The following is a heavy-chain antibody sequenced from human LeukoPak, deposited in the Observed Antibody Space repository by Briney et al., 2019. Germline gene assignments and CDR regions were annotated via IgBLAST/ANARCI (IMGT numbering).Heavy chain of an antibody. CDR1: GFTFSNAW. J-gene: IGHJ5*02. CDR2: IRSKTYGGTT. CDR3: TIDVT. V-gene: IGHV3-15*01. Sequence: GGSLRLSCAASGFTFSNAWMSWVRQAPGKGLEWLGRIRSKTYGGTTDYAAPVKGRFTISRDDLKNTLFLQMNSLKAEDTALYYCTIDVTWGQGTLVTVSS.